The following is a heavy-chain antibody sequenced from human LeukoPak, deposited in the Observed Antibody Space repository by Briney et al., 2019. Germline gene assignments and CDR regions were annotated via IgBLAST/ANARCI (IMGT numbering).Heavy chain of an antibody. D-gene: IGHD6-13*01. CDR3: ARVSIIAAAGTVYYFDY. CDR2: INHSGST. CDR1: GGSFSDYY. V-gene: IGHV4-34*01. Sequence: SETLSLTCAVYGGSFSDYYWSWIRQPPGKGLEWIGEINHSGSTNYNPSLKSRVTISVDTSKNQFSLKLSSVTAADTAVYYCARVSIIAAAGTVYYFDYWGQGTLVTVSS. J-gene: IGHJ4*02.